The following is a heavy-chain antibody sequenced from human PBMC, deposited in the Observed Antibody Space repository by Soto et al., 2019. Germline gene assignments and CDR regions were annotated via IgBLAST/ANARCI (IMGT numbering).Heavy chain of an antibody. CDR2: IYYSGST. J-gene: IGHJ6*04. D-gene: IGHD5-12*01. CDR3: ARGYSGYDSLRTVTLDYGMEV. V-gene: IGHV4-59*01. CDR1: GGSISSYY. Sequence: PSETLSLTCTVSGGSISSYYWSWIRQPPGKGLEWIGYIYYSGSTNYNPSLKSRVTISVDTSKNQFSLKLSSVTAADTAVYYCARGYSGYDSLRTVTLDYGMEVWGDGNTVSVSS.